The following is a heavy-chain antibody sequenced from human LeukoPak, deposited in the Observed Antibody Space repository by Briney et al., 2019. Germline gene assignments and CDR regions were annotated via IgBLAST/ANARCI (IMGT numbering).Heavy chain of an antibody. J-gene: IGHJ4*02. V-gene: IGHV1-2*02. CDR1: GYTFTGYY. Sequence: GASVKVSCKASGYTFTGYYMHWVRQAPGQGLEWMGWINPNSGGTNYAQKFQGRVTMTRDTSISTAYMELSRLRSDDTAVYYCAAYYDSSGCLLRPLDYWGQGTLVTVSS. CDR2: INPNSGGT. CDR3: AAYYDSSGCLLRPLDY. D-gene: IGHD3-22*01.